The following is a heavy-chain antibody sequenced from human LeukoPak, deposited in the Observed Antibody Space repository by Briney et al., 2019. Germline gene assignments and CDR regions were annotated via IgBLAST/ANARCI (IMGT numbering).Heavy chain of an antibody. Sequence: SVNVSCKAAGYTVTRYYMHWVRQAPRQRLEWMGWINPNSGGTTYAQKFQSSVTMTRDTSLSTAYMEMSRLRSADTAVYYCARVPEGITGPFFDYWGQGTLVTVSS. CDR2: INPNSGGT. CDR3: ARVPEGITGPFFDY. D-gene: IGHD1-20*01. J-gene: IGHJ4*02. CDR1: GYTVTRYY. V-gene: IGHV1-2*02.